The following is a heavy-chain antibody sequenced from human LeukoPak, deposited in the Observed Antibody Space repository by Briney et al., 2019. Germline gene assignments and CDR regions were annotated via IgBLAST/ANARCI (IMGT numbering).Heavy chain of an antibody. Sequence: ASVKVSCKASGGTFSSYAISWVRQAPGQGLEWMGWISAYNGNTNYAQKLQGRVTMTTDTSTSTAYMELRSLRSDDTAVYYCARRRSGRDGYNFGYWGQGTLVTVSS. CDR3: ARRRSGRDGYNFGY. J-gene: IGHJ4*02. CDR2: ISAYNGNT. V-gene: IGHV1-18*01. CDR1: GGTFSSYA. D-gene: IGHD5-24*01.